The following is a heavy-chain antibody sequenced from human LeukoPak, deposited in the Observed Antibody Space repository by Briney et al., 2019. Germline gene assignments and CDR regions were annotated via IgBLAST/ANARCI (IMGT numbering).Heavy chain of an antibody. J-gene: IGHJ4*02. D-gene: IGHD3-22*01. CDR3: ARDYYDSSGYCPFDD. CDR2: VYTSGNT. V-gene: IGHV4-61*02. CDR1: GGSISSGSYY. Sequence: SQTLSLTCTVSGGSISSGSYYWSWIRQPAGKGLEWIGRVYTSGNTNYNPSLRSRVTISVDTSKNQFSLKLSSVTAAHTAVYFCARDYYDSSGYCPFDDWGQGTLVTVSS.